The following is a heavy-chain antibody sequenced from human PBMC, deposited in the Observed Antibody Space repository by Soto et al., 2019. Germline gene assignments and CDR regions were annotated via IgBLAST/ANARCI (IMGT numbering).Heavy chain of an antibody. CDR2: LSDSGGGP. J-gene: IGHJ6*02. CDR3: AKIKDIVTVSAYVRYYYLNLDV. D-gene: IGHD2-15*01. Sequence: GGSLRLSCAASGFTFTKYAMTWVPRAPGKGLKWIAVLSDSGGGPFYADSVKGRFTISRDNARNTLYLQMDSLRAEDTALYYCAKIKDIVTVSAYVRYYYLNLDVWGQGTTVTVSS. CDR1: GFTFTKYA. V-gene: IGHV3-23*01.